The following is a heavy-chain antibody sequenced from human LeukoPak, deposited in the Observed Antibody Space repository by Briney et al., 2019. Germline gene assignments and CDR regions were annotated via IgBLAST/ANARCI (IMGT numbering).Heavy chain of an antibody. Sequence: GRSLRLSCAASGFTFSSYGMHWVRQAPGKGLEWVAVISYDGSNKYYADSVKGRFTISRDNSKNTLYLQMNSLRAEDTAVYYCARDDTGRSFDWLARQFDSWGQGTLVTVSS. J-gene: IGHJ4*02. CDR2: ISYDGSNK. CDR1: GFTFSSYG. V-gene: IGHV3-30*03. CDR3: ARDDTGRSFDWLARQFDS. D-gene: IGHD3-9*01.